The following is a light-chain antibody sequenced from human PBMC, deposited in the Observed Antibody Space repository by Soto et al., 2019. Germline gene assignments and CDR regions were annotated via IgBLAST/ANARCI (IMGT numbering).Light chain of an antibody. CDR1: QSTSSY. V-gene: IGKV1-39*01. CDR3: QQSYSTPYT. Sequence: DIQMTQSPSSLSASVGDRVTITCRASQSTSSYLHWYQQKPGKAPKLLIYAASSLQSEVPSRFSGSGSGTDYALTISSLQPEGFATYSCQQSYSTPYTFGQGTKLEIK. CDR2: AAS. J-gene: IGKJ2*01.